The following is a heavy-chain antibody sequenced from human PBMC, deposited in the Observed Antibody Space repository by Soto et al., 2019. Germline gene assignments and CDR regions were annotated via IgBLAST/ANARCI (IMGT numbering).Heavy chain of an antibody. Sequence: EVQLVESGGVVVQPGGSLRLSCAASGFTFDDYTMHWVRQAPGKGLEWVSLISWDGGSTYYADSVKGRFTISRDNSKNSLYLQMNSLRTEDTALYYCAKDSGMEWLAPNTYYYYGMDVWGQGTTVTVSS. V-gene: IGHV3-43*01. CDR3: AKDSGMEWLAPNTYYYYGMDV. CDR2: ISWDGGST. J-gene: IGHJ6*02. CDR1: GFTFDDYT. D-gene: IGHD6-19*01.